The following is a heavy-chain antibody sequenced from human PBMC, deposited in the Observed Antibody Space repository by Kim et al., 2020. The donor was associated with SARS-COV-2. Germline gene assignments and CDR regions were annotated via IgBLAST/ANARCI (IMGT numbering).Heavy chain of an antibody. CDR3: ARGNLYYYDSSGYPY. CDR1: GGTFSSYA. V-gene: IGHV1-69*13. J-gene: IGHJ4*02. CDR2: IIPIFGTA. D-gene: IGHD3-22*01. Sequence: SVKVSCKASGGTFSSYAISWVRQAPGQGLEWMGGIIPIFGTANYAQKFQGRVTITADESTSTAYMELSSLRSEDTAVYYCARGNLYYYDSSGYPYWGQGTLVTVSS.